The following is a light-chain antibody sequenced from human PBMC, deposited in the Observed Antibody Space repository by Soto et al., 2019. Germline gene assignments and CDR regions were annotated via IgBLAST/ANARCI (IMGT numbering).Light chain of an antibody. V-gene: IGKV3-11*01. Sequence: ENVVTQSAATLSLTTGERATLSCRASQSVSNYLAWYQQKPGQAPRLLIHDASNRATGIPARFSGSGSGTDFTLTISGLEPADFAIYYCQQRNNWPPTFGQGTKVDIK. CDR1: QSVSNY. CDR3: QQRNNWPPT. J-gene: IGKJ1*01. CDR2: DAS.